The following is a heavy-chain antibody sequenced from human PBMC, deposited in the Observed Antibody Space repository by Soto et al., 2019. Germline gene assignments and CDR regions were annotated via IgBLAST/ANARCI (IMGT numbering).Heavy chain of an antibody. CDR2: IYYSGST. J-gene: IGHJ5*02. D-gene: IGHD3-3*01. V-gene: IGHV4-59*01. Sequence: PSETLSLTCTVSGGSIISYYCSWIRQPPWKGLEWIGYIYYSGSTNYNPSLKSRVTISVDTSKNQFSLKLSSVTAADTAVYYCARCRYDFWSRYPKWFDPSGPVNLVTVCS. CDR3: ARCRYDFWSRYPKWFDP. CDR1: GGSIISYY.